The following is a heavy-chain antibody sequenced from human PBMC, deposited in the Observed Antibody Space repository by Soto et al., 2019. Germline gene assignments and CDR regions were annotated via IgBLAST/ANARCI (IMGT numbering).Heavy chain of an antibody. Sequence: QVQLVQSGAEVKKPGASVKVSCKASGCIFTGYYMHWVRQAPGQGLEWMGWINPNSGDTNYAQKFQGWVTMTRDTSISTGYMELSRLTFDDTAVYYCARGSRIAVAGNPFSDYWGQGTLVTVSS. CDR1: GCIFTGYY. CDR2: INPNSGDT. J-gene: IGHJ4*02. CDR3: ARGSRIAVAGNPFSDY. D-gene: IGHD6-19*01. V-gene: IGHV1-2*04.